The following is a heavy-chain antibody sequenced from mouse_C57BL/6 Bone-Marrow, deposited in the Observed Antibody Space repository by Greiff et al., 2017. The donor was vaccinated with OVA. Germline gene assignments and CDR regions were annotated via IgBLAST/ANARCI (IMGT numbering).Heavy chain of an antibody. CDR1: GFTFSDYG. CDR3: ARNYGSRGGDFDY. Sequence: DVHLVESGGGLVKPGGSLKLSCAASGFTFSDYGMHWVRQAPEKGLEWVAYISSGSSTIYYADTVKGRFTISRDNAKNTLFLQRTSLRSEDTAMYYCARNYGSRGGDFDYWGQGTTLTVSS. V-gene: IGHV5-17*01. J-gene: IGHJ2*01. D-gene: IGHD1-1*01. CDR2: ISSGSSTI.